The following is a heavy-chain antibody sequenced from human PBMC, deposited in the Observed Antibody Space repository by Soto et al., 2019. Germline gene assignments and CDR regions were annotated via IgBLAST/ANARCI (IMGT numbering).Heavy chain of an antibody. Sequence: SVKFSCKASGGTFSSYAISWVRQAPGQGLEWMGGIIPIFGTANYAQKFQGRVTITADESTSTAYMELSSLRSEDTAVYYCASGVVATMGSTFDYWGQGTMVTVS. CDR2: IIPIFGTA. J-gene: IGHJ4*02. D-gene: IGHD5-12*01. CDR3: ASGVVATMGSTFDY. V-gene: IGHV1-69*13. CDR1: GGTFSSYA.